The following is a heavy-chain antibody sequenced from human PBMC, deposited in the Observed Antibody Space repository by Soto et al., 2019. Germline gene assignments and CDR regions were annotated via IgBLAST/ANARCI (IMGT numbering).Heavy chain of an antibody. CDR1: GGSISSSSYY. CDR2: IYYSGST. CDR3: ARRREKLPFDT. Sequence: SETLSLTCTVSGGSISSSSYYWGWIRQPPGKGLEWIGSIYYSGSTYYNPSLKSRVTISVDTSKNQFSLKLSSVTAADTAVYYCARRREKLPFDTWGQGTLVTVSS. V-gene: IGHV4-39*01. D-gene: IGHD3-10*01. J-gene: IGHJ5*02.